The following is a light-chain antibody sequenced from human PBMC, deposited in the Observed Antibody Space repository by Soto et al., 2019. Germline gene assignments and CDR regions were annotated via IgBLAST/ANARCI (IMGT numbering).Light chain of an antibody. CDR3: SSDTRSTTAG. V-gene: IGLV2-14*01. Sequence: QSALTQPASVSGSPGQSITISCSGTSSDVGDYNYVSWYQQVPGKAPKGMIYEVSNRPSGVSNSFSGSKSGITASLTISGPQPEDEADYDCSSDTRSTTAGFRTGPKAPVL. CDR2: EVS. CDR1: SSDVGDYNY. J-gene: IGLJ1*01.